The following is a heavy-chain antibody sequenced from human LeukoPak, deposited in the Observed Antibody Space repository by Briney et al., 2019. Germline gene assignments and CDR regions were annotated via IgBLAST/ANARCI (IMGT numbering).Heavy chain of an antibody. Sequence: GGSLTLSCAASGFTFSSYAMHWVRQAPGKGLEWVAVISYDGSNKYYADSVKGRFTISRDNSKNTLYLQMNSLRAEDTAVYYCARQQLVHSYFDYWGQGTLVTVSS. CDR2: ISYDGSNK. V-gene: IGHV3-30*04. CDR3: ARQQLVHSYFDY. D-gene: IGHD6-13*01. CDR1: GFTFSSYA. J-gene: IGHJ4*02.